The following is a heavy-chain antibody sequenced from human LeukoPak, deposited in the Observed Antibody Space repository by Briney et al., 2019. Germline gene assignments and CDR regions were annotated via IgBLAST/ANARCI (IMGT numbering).Heavy chain of an antibody. CDR1: GGSISSYY. Sequence: KPSETLSLTCTVSGGSISSYYWSWLRQPPGKGLEWIGYIYYSGSTNYNPSLKSRVTISVDTSKNQFSLKLSSVTAADTAVYYCASWGATAFDYWGQGTLVTVSS. V-gene: IGHV4-59*01. D-gene: IGHD1-26*01. J-gene: IGHJ4*02. CDR2: IYYSGST. CDR3: ASWGATAFDY.